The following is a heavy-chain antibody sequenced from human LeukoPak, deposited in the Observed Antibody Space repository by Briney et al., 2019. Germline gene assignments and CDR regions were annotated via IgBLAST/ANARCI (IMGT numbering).Heavy chain of an antibody. CDR3: ARLLNRNAFDI. CDR1: GGSFSGYH. V-gene: IGHV4-34*01. J-gene: IGHJ3*02. CDR2: INHSGST. Sequence: SETLSLTCAVYGGSFSGYHWSWIRQPPGKGLEWIGEINHSGSTNYNPSLKSRVTISVDTSKNQFSLKLSSVTAADTAVYYCARLLNRNAFDIWGQGTMVTVSS. D-gene: IGHD1-14*01.